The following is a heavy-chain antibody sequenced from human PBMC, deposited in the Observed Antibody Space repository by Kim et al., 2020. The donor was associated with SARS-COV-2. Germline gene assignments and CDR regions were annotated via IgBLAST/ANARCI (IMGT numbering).Heavy chain of an antibody. J-gene: IGHJ4*02. D-gene: IGHD2-2*01. V-gene: IGHV4-34*01. Sequence: PSLKSRVTISVDPAKTQFSLKLSSVTAADTAVYYCARGPDIVVVPAGFDYWGQGTLVTVSS. CDR3: ARGPDIVVVPAGFDY.